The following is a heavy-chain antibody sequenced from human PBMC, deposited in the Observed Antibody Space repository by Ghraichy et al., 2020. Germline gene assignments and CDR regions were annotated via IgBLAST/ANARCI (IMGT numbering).Heavy chain of an antibody. CDR1: GYTFTSYG. J-gene: IGHJ4*02. V-gene: IGHV1-18*04. Sequence: SVKVSCKASGYTFTSYGISWVRQAPGQGLEWMGWISAYNGNTNYAQKLQGRVTMTTDTSTSTAYMELRSLRSDDTAVYYCARDLVVWDSSSWTDAGDYWGQGTLVTVSS. CDR2: ISAYNGNT. CDR3: ARDLVVWDSSSWTDAGDY. D-gene: IGHD6-13*01.